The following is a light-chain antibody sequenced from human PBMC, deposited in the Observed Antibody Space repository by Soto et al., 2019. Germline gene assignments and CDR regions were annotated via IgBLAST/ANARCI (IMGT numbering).Light chain of an antibody. CDR3: NSYTSASTDV. J-gene: IGLJ1*01. CDR2: DVT. Sequence: QSALTQPASVSGSPGQSITISCTGTGSDIGSYNYVSWYQHHPGKVPKFIIYDVTNRPSGVSDRFSGSKSGNTASLTISWLQAEDEADYYCNSYTSASTDVFGTGTKLTVL. V-gene: IGLV2-14*03. CDR1: GSDIGSYNY.